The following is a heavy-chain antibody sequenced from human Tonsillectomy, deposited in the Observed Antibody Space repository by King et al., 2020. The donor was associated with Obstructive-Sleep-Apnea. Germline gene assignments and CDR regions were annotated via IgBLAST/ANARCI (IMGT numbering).Heavy chain of an antibody. CDR1: EFTFGSYG. D-gene: IGHD3-10*01. J-gene: IGHJ4*02. Sequence: VQLVESGGGVVQPGGSLRLSCAASEFTFGSYGMHWVRQAPGKGLEWVAFIRYDGSNKYYAESVKGRFTISRDNSKNTLDLQMNSLRAEDTAVYYCAKHAWFFRQSAISTLTTGGQGTRLTVSS. CDR3: AKHAWFFRQSAISTLTT. V-gene: IGHV3-30*02. CDR2: IRYDGSNK.